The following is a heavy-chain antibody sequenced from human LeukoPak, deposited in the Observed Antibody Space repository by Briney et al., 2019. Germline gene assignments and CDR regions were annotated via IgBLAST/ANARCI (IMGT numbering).Heavy chain of an antibody. V-gene: IGHV3-23*01. D-gene: IGHD6-13*01. CDR1: GFTFSSYG. J-gene: IGHJ4*02. CDR3: AKSRSSGSSSSNY. CDR2: IRGSGGTT. Sequence: GGSLRLSCAASGFTFSSYGMSWVRQAPGKGLEWVSAIRGSGGTTFYADSVKGRFTISRDNSKNTLYLQMNSLRAEDTALYYCAKSRSSGSSSSNYWGQGTLVTVSS.